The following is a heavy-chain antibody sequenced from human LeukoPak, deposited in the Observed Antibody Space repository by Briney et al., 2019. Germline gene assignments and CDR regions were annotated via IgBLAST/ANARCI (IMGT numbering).Heavy chain of an antibody. V-gene: IGHV3-53*01. CDR1: GFTVSSNY. Sequence: GGSLRLSCAASGFTVSSNYMSWVRQAPGKGLEWVSLIYSSGSTFYADSVRGRFTISRDNSNNTLYLQMNSLRPEDTAVYFCARDSSSFPNYFDYWGQGTLVTVSS. CDR2: IYSSGST. D-gene: IGHD2/OR15-2a*01. CDR3: ARDSSSFPNYFDY. J-gene: IGHJ4*02.